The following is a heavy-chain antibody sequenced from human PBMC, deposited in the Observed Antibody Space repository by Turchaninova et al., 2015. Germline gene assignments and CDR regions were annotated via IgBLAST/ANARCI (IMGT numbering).Heavy chain of an antibody. CDR1: GGSTRSRSYY. J-gene: IGHJ4*02. D-gene: IGHD3-3*01. V-gene: IGHV4-39*01. CDR3: TRHVGIFGVVTYFDY. Sequence: QLQLQEWGPGLVKISATRCLTRPESGGSTRSRSYYSGWIRQPPGKGLEWIWSIYYSESTYYNPSLKCRVTISVDTSKNQFSLKLSSVTAADTAVYYCTRHVGIFGVVTYFDYWGQGTLVTGSS. CDR2: IYYSEST.